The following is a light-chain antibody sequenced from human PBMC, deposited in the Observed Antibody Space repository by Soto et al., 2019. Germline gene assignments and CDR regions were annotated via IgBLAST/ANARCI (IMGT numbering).Light chain of an antibody. CDR3: GTWDSSLSAGV. J-gene: IGLJ2*01. V-gene: IGLV1-51*01. CDR2: DNN. Sequence: QSVLTQPPSVSAAPGQKVTISCSGSSSNIGNNYVSWYQQLRGTAPKLLIYDNNKRPSGIPHRSSGSKSGTSATLGITGLQTGDEADYYCGTWDSSLSAGVFGGGTKLTVL. CDR1: SSNIGNNY.